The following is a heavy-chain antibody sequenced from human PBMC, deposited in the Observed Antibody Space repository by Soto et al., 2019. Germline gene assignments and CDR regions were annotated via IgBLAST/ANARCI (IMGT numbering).Heavy chain of an antibody. CDR1: GGSISSYY. Sequence: SETLSLTCTVSGGSISSYYWSWIRQPPGKGLEWIGYIYYSGSTNYNPSLKSRVTISQDTSKNQFSLKLSSVTAADTAVYYCARGGGYDSFDFWGQGIQVTVSS. D-gene: IGHD2-15*01. CDR3: ARGGGYDSFDF. V-gene: IGHV4-59*01. CDR2: IYYSGST. J-gene: IGHJ4*02.